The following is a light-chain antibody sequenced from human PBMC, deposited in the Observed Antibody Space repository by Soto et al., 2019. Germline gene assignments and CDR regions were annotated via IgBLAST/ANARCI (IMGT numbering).Light chain of an antibody. CDR3: LQYNSYPKT. CDR1: QGIGND. CDR2: AAS. J-gene: IGKJ1*01. Sequence: DIQMTQSPSSLSASVGDRVTITCRASQGIGNDLGWHQQKPGKAPKRLIYAASTLQSGVPSRFSGSGSGTEFTLTISSLQPEDFATYVCLQYNSYPKTFGQGTNVEIK. V-gene: IGKV1-17*01.